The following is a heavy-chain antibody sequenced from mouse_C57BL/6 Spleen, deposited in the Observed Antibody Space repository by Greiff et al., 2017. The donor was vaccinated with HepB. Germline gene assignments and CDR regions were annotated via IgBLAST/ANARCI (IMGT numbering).Heavy chain of an antibody. Sequence: EVKVEESGGGLVQPKGSLKLSCAGSGFSFNTYAMNWVRQAPGKGLEWVARIRSKSNNYATYYADSVKDRFTISRDDSESMLYLQMNNLKTEDTAMYYCVRQGGNYVRWYFDVWGTGTTVTVSS. CDR1: GFSFNTYA. D-gene: IGHD2-1*01. CDR3: VRQGGNYVRWYFDV. CDR2: IRSKSNNYAT. V-gene: IGHV10-1*01. J-gene: IGHJ1*03.